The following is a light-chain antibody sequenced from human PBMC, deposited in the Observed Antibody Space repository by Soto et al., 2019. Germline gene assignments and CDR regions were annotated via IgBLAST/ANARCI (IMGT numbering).Light chain of an antibody. V-gene: IGLV2-11*01. Sequence: QSVLTQPRSVSGSTGQSVTISCTGTSSDVGGYNYVSWYQQHPGKAPTLLIYDVSKRPSGVPDRFSGSKSGNTASLTISGLQAEDEADYYCCSYAGSYTYVFGTGTKVTV. J-gene: IGLJ1*01. CDR1: SSDVGGYNY. CDR3: CSYAGSYTYV. CDR2: DVS.